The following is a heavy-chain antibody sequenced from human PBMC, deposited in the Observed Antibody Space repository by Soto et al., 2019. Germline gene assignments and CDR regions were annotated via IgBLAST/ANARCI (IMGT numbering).Heavy chain of an antibody. J-gene: IGHJ4*02. CDR1: GGSVSSGNNY. V-gene: IGHV4-61*01. CDR2: IYHSGST. CDR3: ARNSSSSYFDY. Sequence: SETLSLTWTVSGGSVSSGNNYWFWLRQPPGKGLEWIGYIYHSGSTNYNPSLKSRLTISGDTSKYQVSLKLTSVTAADTAVYYCARNSSSSYFDYWGRGTLVTGSS. D-gene: IGHD6-13*01.